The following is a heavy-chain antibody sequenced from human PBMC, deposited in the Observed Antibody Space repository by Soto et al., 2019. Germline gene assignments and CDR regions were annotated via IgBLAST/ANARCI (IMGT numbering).Heavy chain of an antibody. V-gene: IGHV4-59*01. CDR2: IYYSGST. Sequence: SETLSLTCTVSGGSISSYYWSWIRQPPGKGLEWIGYIYYSGSTNYNPSLKSRVTISVDTSKNQFSLKLSSVTAADTAVYYCARDLGLGDYGAFDIWGHGSIVTV. J-gene: IGHJ3*02. CDR3: ARDLGLGDYGAFDI. CDR1: GGSISSYY. D-gene: IGHD4-17*01.